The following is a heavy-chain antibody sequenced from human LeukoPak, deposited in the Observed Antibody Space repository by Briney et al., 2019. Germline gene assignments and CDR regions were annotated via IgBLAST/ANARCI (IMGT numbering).Heavy chain of an antibody. CDR3: ARGVVVPAASLYYYYGMDV. V-gene: IGHV4-34*01. Sequence: SETLSLTCTVSGGSITTHYWSWIRQPPGKGLEWIGEINHSGSTNYNPSLKSRVTISVDTSKNQFSLKLSSVTAADTAVYYCARGVVVPAASLYYYYGMDVWGQGTTVTVSS. CDR1: GGSITTHY. D-gene: IGHD2-2*01. CDR2: INHSGST. J-gene: IGHJ6*02.